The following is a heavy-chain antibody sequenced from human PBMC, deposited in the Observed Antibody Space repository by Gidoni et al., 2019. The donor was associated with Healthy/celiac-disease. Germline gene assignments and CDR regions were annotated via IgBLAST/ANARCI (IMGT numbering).Heavy chain of an antibody. CDR1: GFTFSSYE. CDR3: AGGTPLGVKAMDYNVMEV. V-gene: IGHV3-48*03. Sequence: EVQLVESGGGLVQPGGFLRLSCAASGFTFSSYEMNWVRQAPGKGLGWVSKIRGMVSTKYTAASVKARSTTPREKAKNPWFLQMNGLRAEKTAVNYGAGGTPLGVKAMDYNVMEVGGKGTTLTFP. D-gene: IGHD1-20*01. J-gene: IGHJ6*03. CDR2: IRGMVSTK.